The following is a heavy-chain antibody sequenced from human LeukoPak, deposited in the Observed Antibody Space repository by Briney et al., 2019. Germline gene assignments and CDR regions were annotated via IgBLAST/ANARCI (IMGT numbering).Heavy chain of an antibody. J-gene: IGHJ3*01. CDR2: INQDESER. CDR1: GFIFSRYW. CDR3: ARYGNGEWLAHYAFDV. D-gene: IGHD6-19*01. Sequence: GGSLRLSCATSGFIFSRYWMSWVRQAPGKGLEWVANINQDESERNYVDSVKGRFTISRDNAKNSLDLQMNSLRAEDTAVYYCARYGNGEWLAHYAFDVWGQGTMVTVAS. V-gene: IGHV3-7*01.